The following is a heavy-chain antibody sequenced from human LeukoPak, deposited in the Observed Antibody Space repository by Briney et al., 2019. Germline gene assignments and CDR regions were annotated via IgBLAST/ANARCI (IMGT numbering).Heavy chain of an antibody. CDR2: INHSGST. Sequence: SETLSLTCTVSGGSISSYYWSWIRQPPGKGLEWIGEINHSGSTNYNPSLKSRVTISVDTSKNQFSLKLSSVTAADTAVYYCARRRGKGDYYYMDVWGKGTTVTVSS. CDR3: ARRRGKGDYYYMDV. V-gene: IGHV4-34*01. CDR1: GGSISSYY. J-gene: IGHJ6*03.